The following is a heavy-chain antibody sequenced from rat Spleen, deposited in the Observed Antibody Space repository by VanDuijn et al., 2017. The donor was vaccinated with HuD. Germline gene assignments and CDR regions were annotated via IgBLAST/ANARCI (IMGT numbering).Heavy chain of an antibody. Sequence: QVQLKESGPGLVQPSQTLSLTCTVSGFSLTSNTLHWVRQPPGKGLEWMGGIWGDGRTDYNSGLKSRLTISRDTSKIQVFLKMNSLQSEDTTTYYCARDAYNLYVMDAWGQGASVTVSS. CDR1: GFSLTSNT. V-gene: IGHV2-1*01. D-gene: IGHD1-5*01. CDR3: ARDAYNLYVMDA. CDR2: IWGDGRT. J-gene: IGHJ4*01.